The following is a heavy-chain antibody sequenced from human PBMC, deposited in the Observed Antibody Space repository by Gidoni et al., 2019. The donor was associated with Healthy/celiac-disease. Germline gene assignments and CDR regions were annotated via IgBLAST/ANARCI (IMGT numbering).Heavy chain of an antibody. V-gene: IGHV3-33*01. D-gene: IGHD6-6*01. J-gene: IGHJ6*02. CDR1: GFTFSSYG. CDR3: ARDGRVYSSSSVYYYGMDV. Sequence: GFTFSSYGMHWVRQAPGKGLEWVAVIWYDGSNKYYADSVKGRFTISRDNSKNTLYLQMNSLRAEDTAVYYCARDGRVYSSSSVYYYGMDVWGQGTTVTVSS. CDR2: IWYDGSNK.